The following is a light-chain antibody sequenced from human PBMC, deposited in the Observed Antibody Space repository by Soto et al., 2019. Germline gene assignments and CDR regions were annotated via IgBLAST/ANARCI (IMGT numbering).Light chain of an antibody. V-gene: IGLV2-23*01. Sequence: QSALTQPASVSGSPGQSITISCTGTSSDVGSYNLVSWYQQYPGKAPKLMIYEGSKRPSGVSNRFSGSKSGNTASLTISGLQAEDEADYYCCSYADNSRTLVFGGGTKLTVL. J-gene: IGLJ2*01. CDR3: CSYADNSRTLV. CDR2: EGS. CDR1: SSDVGSYNL.